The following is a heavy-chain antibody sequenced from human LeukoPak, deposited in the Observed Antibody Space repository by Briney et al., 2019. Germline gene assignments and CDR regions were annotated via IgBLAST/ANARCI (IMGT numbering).Heavy chain of an antibody. V-gene: IGHV3-48*03. CDR3: ASRVEYSSSSIDY. CDR1: GFTFSSYE. Sequence: GSLRLSCAASGFTFSSYEMNWVRQAPGKGLEWVSYISSSGSTIYYADSVKGRFTISRDNAKNSLYLQMNSLRAEDTAVYYCASRVEYSSSSIDYWGQGTLVTVSS. D-gene: IGHD6-6*01. CDR2: ISSSGSTI. J-gene: IGHJ4*02.